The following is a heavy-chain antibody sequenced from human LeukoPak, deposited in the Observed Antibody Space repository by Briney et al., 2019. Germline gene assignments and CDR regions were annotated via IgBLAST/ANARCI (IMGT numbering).Heavy chain of an antibody. J-gene: IGHJ4*02. D-gene: IGHD3-22*01. Sequence: SETLSLTCTVSAGSISSGGYYWSWIRQHPGKGLEWIGYIYYSGSTYYNPSLKSRVTISVDTSKNQFSLKLSSVTAADTAVYYCARGLSPYYYDSSGYFDYWGQGTLVTVSS. CDR1: AGSISSGGYY. CDR2: IYYSGST. V-gene: IGHV4-31*03. CDR3: ARGLSPYYYDSSGYFDY.